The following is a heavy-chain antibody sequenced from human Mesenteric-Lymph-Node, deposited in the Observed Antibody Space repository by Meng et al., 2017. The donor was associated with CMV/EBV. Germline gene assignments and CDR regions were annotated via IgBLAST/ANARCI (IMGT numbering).Heavy chain of an antibody. CDR2: ISSSSIQR. D-gene: IGHD3-10*01. CDR3: ARHVRGITMVRGVQWDFDY. Sequence: GESLKISCEASGFSFSRYRMNWVRRAPGKGLEWISSISSSSIQRNYEDSVKGRFTISRDNAKNSLYLQMNSLRAEDTAVYYCARHVRGITMVRGVQWDFDYWGQGTLVTVSS. CDR1: GFSFSRYR. J-gene: IGHJ4*02. V-gene: IGHV3-21*01.